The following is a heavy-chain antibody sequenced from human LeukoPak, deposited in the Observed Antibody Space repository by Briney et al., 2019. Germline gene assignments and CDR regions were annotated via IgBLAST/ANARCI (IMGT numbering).Heavy chain of an antibody. J-gene: IGHJ4*02. CDR1: GDSISSNY. D-gene: IGHD5-12*01. V-gene: IGHV4-59*01. CDR2: IYDSWNT. CDR3: ARRDYDWKGPDY. Sequence: SETLSPTCTVSGDSISSNYWSWIRQPPGKGLEWIGYIYDSWNTKYNPSLRGRVTISGDTSKNLFSLELTSVTAADTAVYYCARRDYDWKGPDYWGQGTLVTVSS.